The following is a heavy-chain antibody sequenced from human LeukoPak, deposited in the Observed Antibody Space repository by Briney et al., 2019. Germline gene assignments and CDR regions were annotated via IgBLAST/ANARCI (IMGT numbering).Heavy chain of an antibody. CDR1: GGSFSSYY. CDR2: INHSGST. Sequence: SETLSLTCAVYGGSFSSYYWSWIRQPPGKGLEWIGEINHSGSTNYNPSLKSRVTISVDTSKNQFSLKLSSVTAADTAVYYCARGRTDIVVVVAAPALDYWGQGTLVTVSS. V-gene: IGHV4-34*01. D-gene: IGHD2-15*01. J-gene: IGHJ4*02. CDR3: ARGRTDIVVVVAAPALDY.